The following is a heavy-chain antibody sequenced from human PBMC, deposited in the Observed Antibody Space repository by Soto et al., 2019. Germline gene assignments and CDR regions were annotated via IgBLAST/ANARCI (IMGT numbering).Heavy chain of an antibody. CDR3: AKHSENYGSMTFGP. V-gene: IGHV3-23*01. CDR1: GFTFSSYA. D-gene: IGHD3-10*01. CDR2: ISGSGGST. Sequence: PGGSLRLSCAASGFTFSSYAMSWVRQAPGKGLEWVSAISGSGGSTYYADSVKGRFTISRDNSRNTLYLQMNSLRAEDTALYYCAKHSENYGSMTFGPWGQGSLVTVSS. J-gene: IGHJ5*02.